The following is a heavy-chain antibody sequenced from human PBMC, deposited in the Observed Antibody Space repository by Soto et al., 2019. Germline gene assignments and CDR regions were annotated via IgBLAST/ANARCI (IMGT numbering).Heavy chain of an antibody. D-gene: IGHD1-7*01. Sequence: QMRLQESGSGLVKPSQTLSLTCAVSGGSISSGGYAWNWIRQPPGKGLEWIGYIYHSGYTSYNPILKNRVTITVDKSKNQLPLPLSVVTASDPAVYYCASDSLTGNYFDPWGQGTLVTVSS. V-gene: IGHV4-30-2*01. J-gene: IGHJ5*02. CDR1: GGSISSGGYA. CDR3: ASDSLTGNYFDP. CDR2: IYHSGYT.